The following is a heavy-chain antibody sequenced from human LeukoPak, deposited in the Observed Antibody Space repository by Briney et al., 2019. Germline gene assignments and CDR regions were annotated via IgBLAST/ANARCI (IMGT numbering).Heavy chain of an antibody. V-gene: IGHV3-11*01. D-gene: IGHD2-2*01. J-gene: IGHJ5*02. CDR3: AKDLFLGYCSSTSCYNWFDP. CDR1: GLTFSDHY. CDR2: INGSGSGI. Sequence: GGSLRLSCRASGLTFSDHYMSWIRQAPGKGLEWLSYINGSGSGIYYADSVRGRFIVSRDNTKNSLFLQMSRLRAEDSAVYYCAKDLFLGYCSSTSCYNWFDPWGQGTLVTVSS.